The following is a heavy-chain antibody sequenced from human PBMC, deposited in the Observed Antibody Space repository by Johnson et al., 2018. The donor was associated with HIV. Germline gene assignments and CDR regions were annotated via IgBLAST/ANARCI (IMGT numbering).Heavy chain of an antibody. D-gene: IGHD4-17*01. J-gene: IGHJ3*02. CDR1: GFTVSSNY. Sequence: DVQLVESGGGLVQPGGSLRLSCAASGFTVSSNYMSWVRQAPGKGLEWVSVIYGGGTTYYADSVKGRFTISRDNSKNTLYLQMNSLTVEDTAVYYCARDTFAGAYGDWPDAFDIWGQGTMVTVSS. CDR2: IYGGGTT. CDR3: ARDTFAGAYGDWPDAFDI. V-gene: IGHV3-66*01.